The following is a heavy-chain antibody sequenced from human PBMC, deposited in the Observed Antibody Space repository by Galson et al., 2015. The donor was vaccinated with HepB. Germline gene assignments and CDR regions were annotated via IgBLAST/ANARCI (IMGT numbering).Heavy chain of an antibody. D-gene: IGHD2-15*01. V-gene: IGHV3-23*01. CDR1: GFTFSSYA. CDR2: ISGSGGST. Sequence: SLRLSCAASGFTFSSYAMSWVRQAPGKGLEWVSAISGSGGSTYYADSVKGRFTISRDNSKNTLYLQMNSLRAEDTAVYYCVRPRGGYYYYYGMDVWGQGTAVTVSS. J-gene: IGHJ6*02. CDR3: VRPRGGYYYYYGMDV.